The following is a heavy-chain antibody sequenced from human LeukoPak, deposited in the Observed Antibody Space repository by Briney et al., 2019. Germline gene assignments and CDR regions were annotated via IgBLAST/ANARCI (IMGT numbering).Heavy chain of an antibody. D-gene: IGHD6-6*01. CDR1: GGSISSSSYY. J-gene: IGHJ5*02. V-gene: IGHV4-39*07. Sequence: SETLSLTCTVSGGSISSSSYYWAWIRQPPGKGLEWIGSVHYSGSIYYNPSLKSRATLSLDTSKNQFSLKLSSVTAADTAVYYCARDRGGQLGYNWFDPWGQGTLVTVSS. CDR2: VHYSGSI. CDR3: ARDRGGQLGYNWFDP.